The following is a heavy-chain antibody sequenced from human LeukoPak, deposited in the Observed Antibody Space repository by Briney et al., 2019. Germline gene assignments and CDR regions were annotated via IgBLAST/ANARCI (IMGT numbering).Heavy chain of an antibody. CDR3: ARVNSLDSSGYYTY. D-gene: IGHD3-22*01. V-gene: IGHV1-2*06. CDR2: INPNSGGT. J-gene: IGHJ4*02. Sequence: ASVKVSCKASGYTFTGYYMHWVRQAPGQGLEWMGRINPNSGGTNYAQKFQGRVTMTRDTSISTAYMELSRLRSDDTAVYHCARVNSLDSSGYYTYWGQGTLVTVSS. CDR1: GYTFTGYY.